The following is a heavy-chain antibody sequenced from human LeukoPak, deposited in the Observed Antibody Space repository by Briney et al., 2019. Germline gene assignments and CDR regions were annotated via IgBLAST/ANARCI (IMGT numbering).Heavy chain of an antibody. CDR2: IIPILGIA. V-gene: IGHV1-69*04. J-gene: IGHJ3*02. CDR3: AREKVGCSSTSCYGNAFDI. D-gene: IGHD2-2*01. CDR1: GGTFSSYA. Sequence: ASVKVSCKASGGTFSSYAISWVRQAPGQGLEWMGRIIPILGIANYAQKFQGRVTITADKSTSTAYMELSSLRSEDTAVYYCAREKVGCSSTSCYGNAFDIWGQGTMVTVSS.